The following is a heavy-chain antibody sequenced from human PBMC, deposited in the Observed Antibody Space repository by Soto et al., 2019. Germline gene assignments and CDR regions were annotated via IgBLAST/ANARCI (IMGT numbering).Heavy chain of an antibody. CDR2: IYYSGST. J-gene: IGHJ4*02. CDR1: GGSISNYF. CDR3: ARDVYSSGWYVYDS. Sequence: SETLSLTCTVSGGSISNYFWSWIRQPPGKGLEWIGYIYYSGSTNYNPSLKSRVTMSVDTSKNQFSLKLISVTAADTAVYYCARDVYSSGWYVYDSWGQGTLVTVSS. V-gene: IGHV4-59*01. D-gene: IGHD6-19*01.